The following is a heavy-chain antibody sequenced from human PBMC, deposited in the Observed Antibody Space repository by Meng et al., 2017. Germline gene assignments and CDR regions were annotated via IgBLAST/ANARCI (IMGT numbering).Heavy chain of an antibody. D-gene: IGHD6-19*01. J-gene: IGHJ4*02. CDR2: INHSGST. V-gene: IGHV4-34*01. CDR1: GGSFSGYY. Sequence: GSLRLSCAVYGGSFSGYYWSWIRQPPGKGLEWIGEINHSGSTNYNPSLKSRVTISVDTSKNQFSLKLSSVTAADTAVYYCARGSLDSSGWYIDYWGQGKLVT. CDR3: ARGSLDSSGWYIDY.